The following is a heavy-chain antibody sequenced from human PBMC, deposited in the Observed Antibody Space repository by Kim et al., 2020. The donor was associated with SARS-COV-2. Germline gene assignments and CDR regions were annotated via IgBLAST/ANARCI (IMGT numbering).Heavy chain of an antibody. CDR1: GGSVSSGSYY. CDR2: IYYSGST. CDR3: ARGRFDQLLSDY. D-gene: IGHD2-2*01. J-gene: IGHJ4*02. Sequence: SETLSLTCTVSGGSVSSGSYYWSWIRQPPGKGLEWIGYIYYSGSTNYNPSLKSRVTISVDTSKNQFSLKLSSVTAADTAVYYCARGRFDQLLSDYWGQGTLVTVSS. V-gene: IGHV4-61*01.